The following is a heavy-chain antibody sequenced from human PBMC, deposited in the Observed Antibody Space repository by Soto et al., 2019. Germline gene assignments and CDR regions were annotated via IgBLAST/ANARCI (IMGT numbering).Heavy chain of an antibody. CDR1: GYTFTGYY. CDR2: INPNSGGA. D-gene: IGHD5-18*01. J-gene: IGHJ6*02. V-gene: IGHV1-2*04. CDR3: ARDGFRQLWSQDFFYGMDV. Sequence: QVQLVQSGAEVKKPGASVKVSCKASGYTFTGYYMHWVRQAPGQGLEWMGCINPNSGGANYAQKFQGWVTMTRDTSLSTAYMELSRLKSDDTAVYYCARDGFRQLWSQDFFYGMDVWGQGTTVTVSS.